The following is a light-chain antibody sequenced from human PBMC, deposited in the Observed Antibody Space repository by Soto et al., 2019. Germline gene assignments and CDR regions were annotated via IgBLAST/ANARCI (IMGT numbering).Light chain of an antibody. CDR1: TSNIGAGYD. J-gene: IGLJ1*01. V-gene: IGLV1-40*01. CDR2: ANS. CDR3: SSYRSIGSLV. Sequence: QSVLTQPPSMSGAPGQRVTISCTGSTSNIGAGYDVHWYQVLRGTAPKLLIYANSHRPSGVPDRFSGSKSGTSASLAITGLQAEDEADYYCSSYRSIGSLVFGTGTKLTVL.